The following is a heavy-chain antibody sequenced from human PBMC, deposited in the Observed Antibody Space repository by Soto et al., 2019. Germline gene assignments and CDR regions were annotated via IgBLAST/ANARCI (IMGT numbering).Heavy chain of an antibody. CDR3: AKDTYYHDSSGYYTFDN. CDR2: ISYDGRNK. Sequence: QVQLVESGGGVVQPGTSLRLSCAASGSTFSSYGMHWVRQAPGKGLEWVAVISYDGRNKRYVDSVKGRFTISRDNSKNXQDLQMNSRRAEDTAMYYCAKDTYYHDSSGYYTFDNWGQGTLVTVSS. D-gene: IGHD3-22*01. CDR1: GSTFSSYG. V-gene: IGHV3-30*18. J-gene: IGHJ4*02.